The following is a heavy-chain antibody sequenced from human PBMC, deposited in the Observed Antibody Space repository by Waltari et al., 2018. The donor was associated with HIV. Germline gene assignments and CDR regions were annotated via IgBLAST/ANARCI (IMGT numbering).Heavy chain of an antibody. CDR1: GFTFSSYA. V-gene: IGHV3-23*01. CDR3: AKVAVAGQISDFDY. Sequence: EVQLLESGGGLVQPGGSLRLSCAASGFTFSSYAMSWVHQAPGKGLEWVSAIRGSWGSTYYADSVKGRFTISRDNSKNTLYLQMNSLRAEDTAVYYCAKVAVAGQISDFDYWGQGTLVTVSS. J-gene: IGHJ4*02. D-gene: IGHD6-19*01. CDR2: IRGSWGST.